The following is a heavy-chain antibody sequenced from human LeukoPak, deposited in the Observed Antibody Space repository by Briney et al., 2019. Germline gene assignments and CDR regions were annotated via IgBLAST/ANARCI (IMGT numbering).Heavy chain of an antibody. J-gene: IGHJ4*02. CDR1: GGSVSGHY. CDR3: ARIRVELRAPDY. D-gene: IGHD1-7*01. CDR2: IYASGSA. V-gene: IGHV4-59*02. Sequence: SETLSLTCAVSGGSVSGHYWDWIRQPPGKGLEWIGYIYASGSANYNPSLKSRVTISVDTSKNQFSLKVSSVTAADTAVYYCARIRVELRAPDYWGQGTLVTVSS.